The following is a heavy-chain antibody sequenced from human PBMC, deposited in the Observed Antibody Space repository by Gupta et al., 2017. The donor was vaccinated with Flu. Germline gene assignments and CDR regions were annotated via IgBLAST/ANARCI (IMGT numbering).Heavy chain of an antibody. CDR1: GGTFSSYA. J-gene: IGHJ4*02. Sequence: QVQLVQSGAEVKKPGSSVKVSCKASGGTFSSYAISWVRQAPGQGLEWMGGIIPIFVTANYAQKFQGRVTITADESTSTAYMELSSLRSEDTAVYYCARALYYYGSGSYYFDYWGQGTLVTVSS. V-gene: IGHV1-69*01. CDR2: IIPIFVTA. CDR3: ARALYYYGSGSYYFDY. D-gene: IGHD3-10*01.